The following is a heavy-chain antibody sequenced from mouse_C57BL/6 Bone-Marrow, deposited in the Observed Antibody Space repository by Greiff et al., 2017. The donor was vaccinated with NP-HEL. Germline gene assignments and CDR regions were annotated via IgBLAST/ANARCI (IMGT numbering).Heavy chain of an antibody. Sequence: EVKLVESGGDLVKPGGSLKLSCAASGFTFSSYGMSWVRPTPDKRLEWVATISSGGSYTYYPDSVKGRFTISRDNAKNTLYLQMSSLKSEDTAMYYCARLRYPFAYWGQGTLVTVSA. V-gene: IGHV5-6*01. J-gene: IGHJ3*01. CDR2: ISSGGSYT. CDR1: GFTFSSYG. CDR3: ARLRYPFAY. D-gene: IGHD1-1*01.